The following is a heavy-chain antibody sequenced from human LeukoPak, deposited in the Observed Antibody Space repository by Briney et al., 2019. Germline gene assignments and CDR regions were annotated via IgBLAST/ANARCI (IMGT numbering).Heavy chain of an antibody. V-gene: IGHV3-30*18. Sequence: GGSLRLSCAASGFTFSSYGMHWVRQAPGKGLEWVAVISYDGSNKYYADSVKGRFTISRDNSKNTLYLQMNSLRAEDTAVYYCAKQFQQLADYYYYGMDVWGQGTTVTVSS. D-gene: IGHD6-13*01. CDR1: GFTFSSYG. CDR2: ISYDGSNK. J-gene: IGHJ6*02. CDR3: AKQFQQLADYYYYGMDV.